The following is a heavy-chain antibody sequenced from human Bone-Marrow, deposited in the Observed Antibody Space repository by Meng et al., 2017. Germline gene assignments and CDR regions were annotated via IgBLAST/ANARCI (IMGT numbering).Heavy chain of an antibody. V-gene: IGHV3-30*04. CDR2: ISYDGSNK. CDR1: GFTFSSYA. CDR3: ARDCYDSSGYYWTPLYYYYYGMDV. D-gene: IGHD3-22*01. J-gene: IGHJ6*02. Sequence: LSLTCAASGFTFSSYAMHWVRQAPGKGLEWVAVISYDGSNKYYADSVEGRFTISRDNSKNTLYLQMNSLRAEDTAVYYCARDCYDSSGYYWTPLYYYYYGMDVWGQGTTVTVSS.